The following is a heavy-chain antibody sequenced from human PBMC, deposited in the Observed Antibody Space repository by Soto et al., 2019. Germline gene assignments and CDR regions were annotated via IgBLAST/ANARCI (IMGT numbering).Heavy chain of an antibody. D-gene: IGHD2-8*01. J-gene: IGHJ4*02. Sequence: PGGSLRLSCAASGFMFSTYWMTWVRQAPGKGLEWVANIKQDGSEKYYVDSVKGRFTISRDNAKNSLFLQMNSLRAEDTAMYYCATGHCTTFCSPYLDCWGPGTLVTVSS. CDR2: IKQDGSEK. V-gene: IGHV3-7*01. CDR3: ATGHCTTFCSPYLDC. CDR1: GFMFSTYW.